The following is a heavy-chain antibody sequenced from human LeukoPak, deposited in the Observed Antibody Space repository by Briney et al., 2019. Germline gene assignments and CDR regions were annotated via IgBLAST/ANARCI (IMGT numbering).Heavy chain of an antibody. CDR2: IYTSGST. Sequence: PSETLSLTCTVSGGSISSYYLSWIRQPAGKGLEWIGRIYTSGSTNYNPSLKSRVTMSVDTSKNQFSPKLSSVTAADTAVYYCARGEGIAASGSHFDYWGQGTLVTVSS. J-gene: IGHJ4*02. CDR3: ARGEGIAASGSHFDY. V-gene: IGHV4-4*07. CDR1: GGSISSYY. D-gene: IGHD6-13*01.